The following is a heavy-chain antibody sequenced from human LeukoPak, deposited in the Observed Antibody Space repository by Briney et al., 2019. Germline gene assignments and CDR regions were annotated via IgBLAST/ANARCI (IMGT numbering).Heavy chain of an antibody. CDR3: ARVLLPSFDTTYYFDY. D-gene: IGHD2/OR15-2a*01. Sequence: GGSLRLSCAASGFTVSINYMSWVRQAPGKGLEWVSVIYSGGSTYYADSVKGRFTISRDNSKNTLYLQINNLRAEDTAVYYCARVLLPSFDTTYYFDYWGQGTLVTVSS. CDR2: IYSGGST. CDR1: GFTVSINY. J-gene: IGHJ4*02. V-gene: IGHV3-53*01.